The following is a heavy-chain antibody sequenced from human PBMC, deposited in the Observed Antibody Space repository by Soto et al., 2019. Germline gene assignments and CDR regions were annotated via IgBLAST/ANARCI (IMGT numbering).Heavy chain of an antibody. Sequence: QVQLQESGPGLVKPSQTLSLTCTVSGDSISGGGYYWAWIRQRPGKGLEWIGCVYHTGGAHYNPSLQSRSVISVDKPKNQFSLSLASVTTADTAVYYCARDNRITVNPANVPFGMDVWGQGAAVTVS. J-gene: IGHJ6*02. V-gene: IGHV4-31*03. CDR2: VYHTGGA. D-gene: IGHD4-17*01. CDR1: GDSISGGGYY. CDR3: ARDNRITVNPANVPFGMDV.